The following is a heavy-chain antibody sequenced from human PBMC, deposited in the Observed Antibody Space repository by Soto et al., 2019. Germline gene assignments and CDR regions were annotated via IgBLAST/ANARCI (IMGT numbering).Heavy chain of an antibody. CDR3: AKEPPSDYVWGSNRHVYFQN. V-gene: IGHV3-30*18. Sequence: PGGSLRLSCAASGFTFSNCGMHWVRQAPGKGLEWVALVSYDGRNKYYADSVKGRFTISRDNPTNTLYLQMNSLRHEDTAIYYCAKEPPSDYVWGSNRHVYFQNWGQGTLVNVPS. D-gene: IGHD3-16*02. J-gene: IGHJ1*01. CDR2: VSYDGRNK. CDR1: GFTFSNCG.